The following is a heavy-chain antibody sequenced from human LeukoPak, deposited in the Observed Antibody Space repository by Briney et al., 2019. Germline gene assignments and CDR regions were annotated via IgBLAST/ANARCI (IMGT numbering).Heavy chain of an antibody. D-gene: IGHD6-13*01. J-gene: IGHJ4*02. CDR3: ARDSIAAAGKGPFDY. Sequence: GGSLRLSCAASGFTSSSYGMHWVGQAPGKGLEWVAFIRYDGSNKYYADSVKGRFTISRDNSKNTLYLQMNSLRAEDTAVYYCARDSIAAAGKGPFDYWGQGTLVTVSS. V-gene: IGHV3-30*02. CDR1: GFTSSSYG. CDR2: IRYDGSNK.